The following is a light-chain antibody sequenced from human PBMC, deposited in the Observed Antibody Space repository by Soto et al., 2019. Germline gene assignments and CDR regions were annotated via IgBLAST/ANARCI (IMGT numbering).Light chain of an antibody. CDR1: QDIRNF. V-gene: IGKV1-27*01. J-gene: IGKJ3*01. CDR3: QQYSSVPV. Sequence: DIPMTQSPTSLSASVGDRVTITCRASQDIRNFVAWYQQKPGKAPKLLIYAASTLQSGVPSRFSGSGSGTDFALTINSLQPEDLATYSCQQYSSVPVFGPGTKVEIK. CDR2: AAS.